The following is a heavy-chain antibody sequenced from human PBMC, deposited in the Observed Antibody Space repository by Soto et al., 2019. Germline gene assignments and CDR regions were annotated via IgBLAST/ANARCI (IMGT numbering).Heavy chain of an antibody. Sequence: PGGSLRLSCAASGFTFSSYAMSWVRQAPGKGLEWVLSFSGSVGSTYYADSVKGRFTISRDNSKNTLYLQMNSLRAEDTAVYYCAKVGISKLAGTWGTYAFDIWGQGTMVTVSS. CDR1: GFTFSSYA. CDR2: FSGSVGST. V-gene: IGHV3-23*01. CDR3: AKVGISKLAGTWGTYAFDI. D-gene: IGHD2-15*01. J-gene: IGHJ3*02.